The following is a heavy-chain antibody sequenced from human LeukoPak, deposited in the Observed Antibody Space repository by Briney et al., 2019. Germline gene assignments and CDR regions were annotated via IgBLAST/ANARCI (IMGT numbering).Heavy chain of an antibody. J-gene: IGHJ4*02. CDR2: ISRNSGSI. CDR3: AKDIYGSGTKATFDY. V-gene: IGHV3-9*01. Sequence: GGSLRLSCAASGFTFDDYAMHWVRQAPGKGLEWVSGISRNSGSIGYADSVKGRFTISRDNAKNSLYLQMNSLRAEDTALYYCAKDIYGSGTKATFDYWGQGTLVTVSS. CDR1: GFTFDDYA. D-gene: IGHD3-10*01.